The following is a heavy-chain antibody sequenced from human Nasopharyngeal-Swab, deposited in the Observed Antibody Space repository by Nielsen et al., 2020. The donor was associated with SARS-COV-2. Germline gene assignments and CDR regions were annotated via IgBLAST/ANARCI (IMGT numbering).Heavy chain of an antibody. V-gene: IGHV3-30-3*01. J-gene: IGHJ4*02. D-gene: IGHD3-22*01. CDR3: AKDLLMVNYDSSGLEFDY. CDR1: GFTFSTYA. Sequence: GESLKISCAASGFTFSTYAMHWVRQAPGKGLEWVAFISYDGSNKYYADSVKGRFTISRDNSKNTLYLQMNSLRAEDTAVYYCAKDLLMVNYDSSGLEFDYWGQGTLVTVSS. CDR2: ISYDGSNK.